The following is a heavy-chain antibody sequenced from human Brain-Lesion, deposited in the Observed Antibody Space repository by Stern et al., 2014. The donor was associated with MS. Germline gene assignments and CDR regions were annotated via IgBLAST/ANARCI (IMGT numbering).Heavy chain of an antibody. CDR3: AHRRPHYASWDNGDFDY. Sequence: QITLKESGPALVTPTQTLTLTCTFSGFSLRTDGVGVGWVRQPPGQALEXLALIYWDNDKRYNPSLRSRLTIANDTSRHQVVMPMTNMDPVDTATYYCAHRRPHYASWDNGDFDYWGQGALVTVSS. J-gene: IGHJ4*02. CDR1: GFSLRTDGVG. D-gene: IGHD3-3*01. V-gene: IGHV2-5*02. CDR2: IYWDNDK.